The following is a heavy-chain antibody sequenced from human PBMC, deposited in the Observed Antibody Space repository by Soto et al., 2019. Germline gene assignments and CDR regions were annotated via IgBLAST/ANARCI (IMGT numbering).Heavy chain of an antibody. CDR2: ISWNGGSI. CDR1: GFSFGDYA. Sequence: EMKLVESGGGLVRPGRSLRLSCEASGFSFGDYAMHWVRHAPGKGLEWVSTISWNGGSIGYADSVKGRFTISRDNAKHTVYLQMNSLRPEDTALYYCAKLGYCDRIRCFEHYYFGMDVWGQGIRVTVS. CDR3: AKLGYCDRIRCFEHYYFGMDV. J-gene: IGHJ6*02. D-gene: IGHD2-15*01. V-gene: IGHV3-9*01.